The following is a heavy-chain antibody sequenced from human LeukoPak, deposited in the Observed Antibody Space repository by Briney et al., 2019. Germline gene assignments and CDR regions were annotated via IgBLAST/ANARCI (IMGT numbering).Heavy chain of an antibody. J-gene: IGHJ6*02. CDR3: ARDLGRYCSSNSCYAAPGKYYYYGMDV. Sequence: ASVKVSCKASGYTFTGYYMHWVRQAPGQGLEWMGWINPNSGGTNYAQKFQGRVTMTRDTSISTAYMELSRLRSDETAVYYCARDLGRYCSSNSCYAAPGKYYYYGMDVWGQGTTLTVSS. CDR1: GYTFTGYY. CDR2: INPNSGGT. V-gene: IGHV1-2*02. D-gene: IGHD2-2*01.